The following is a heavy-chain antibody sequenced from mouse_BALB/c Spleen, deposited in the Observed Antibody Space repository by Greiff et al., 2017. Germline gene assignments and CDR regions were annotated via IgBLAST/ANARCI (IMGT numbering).Heavy chain of an antibody. D-gene: IGHD2-1*01. Sequence: EVKLQESGGGLVKPGGSLKLSCAASGFTFSDYYMYWVRQTPEKRLEWVATISDGGSYTYYPDSVKGRFTISRDNAKNNLYLQMSSLKSEDTAMYYCARDGDGKDAMDYWGQGTSVTVSS. CDR1: GFTFSDYY. CDR2: ISDGGSYT. V-gene: IGHV5-4*02. J-gene: IGHJ4*01. CDR3: ARDGDGKDAMDY.